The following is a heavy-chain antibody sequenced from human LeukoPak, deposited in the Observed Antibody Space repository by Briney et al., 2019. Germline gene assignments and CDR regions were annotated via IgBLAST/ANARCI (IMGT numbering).Heavy chain of an antibody. CDR1: GFTFSSYG. V-gene: IGHV3-23*01. Sequence: GGSLRLSCAASGFTFSSYGMSWIRQAPGKGLEWVSAISGSGGSTYYADSVKGRFTISRDNSKNTLYLQMNSLRAEDTAVYYCARDWFHAIDYWGQGTLVTVSS. CDR2: ISGSGGST. J-gene: IGHJ4*02. CDR3: ARDWFHAIDY. D-gene: IGHD2/OR15-2a*01.